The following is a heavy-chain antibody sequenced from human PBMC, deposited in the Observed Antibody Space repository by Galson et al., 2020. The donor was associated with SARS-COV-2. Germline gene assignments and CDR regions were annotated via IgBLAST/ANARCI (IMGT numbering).Heavy chain of an antibody. CDR3: ATRRPVCDGSGCNLYHFDL. V-gene: IGHV4-38-2*02. Sequence: SETLTLTRTVSGFPNSGGHFGGWLPQPPGKGLQWIGDVSHTGNPYYTPSPKSRLTITVDTSKSQFSLKLHSVTAAHTAVYYCATRRPVCDGSGCNLYHFDLWGQGTLIAVPS. CDR1: GFPNSGGHF. D-gene: IGHD3-22*01. CDR2: VSHTGNP. J-gene: IGHJ4*02.